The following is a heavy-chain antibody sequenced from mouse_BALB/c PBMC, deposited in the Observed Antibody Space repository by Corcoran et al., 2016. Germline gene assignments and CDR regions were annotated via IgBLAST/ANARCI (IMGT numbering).Heavy chain of an antibody. Sequence: QVQLQQSGPEVVKPGASVKISCKASGYAFSSSWMNWVKQRPGQGLEWIGRIYPGDGDTNYNGKFKGKATLTADKSSSTAYMQLSSLTSVDSAVYFCAREGELGLYYFDYWGQGTTLTVSS. D-gene: IGHD4-1*01. CDR1: GYAFSSSW. J-gene: IGHJ2*01. CDR2: IYPGDGDT. V-gene: IGHV1-82*01. CDR3: AREGELGLYYFDY.